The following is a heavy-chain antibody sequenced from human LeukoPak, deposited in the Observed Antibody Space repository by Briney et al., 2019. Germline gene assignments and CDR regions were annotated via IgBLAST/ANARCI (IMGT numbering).Heavy chain of an antibody. CDR2: MNQDGSDK. CDR3: ATYTHWVAGDV. CDR1: GFTFSDSW. D-gene: IGHD3-16*01. J-gene: IGHJ6*02. V-gene: IGHV3-7*01. Sequence: GGSLRLSCAASGFTFSDSWMSWVRQAPGKGLEWVANMNQDGSDKDYVDSVKGRFTISRDNARGSLYLQMGSLRAEDTAVYYCATYTHWVAGDVWGQGTTVTVSS.